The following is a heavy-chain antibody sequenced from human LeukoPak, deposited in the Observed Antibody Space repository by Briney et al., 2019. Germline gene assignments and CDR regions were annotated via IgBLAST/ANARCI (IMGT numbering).Heavy chain of an antibody. D-gene: IGHD4-23*01. J-gene: IGHJ4*02. V-gene: IGHV3-48*03. Sequence: GGSLRLSCAASGFTFSSYEMHWVRQASGKGLEWVSYISSSGSTIYYADSVKGRFTISRDNAKNSLYLQMNSLRAEDTAVYYCARDYGGSSPFDYWGQGTLVTVSS. CDR3: ARDYGGSSPFDY. CDR2: ISSSGSTI. CDR1: GFTFSSYE.